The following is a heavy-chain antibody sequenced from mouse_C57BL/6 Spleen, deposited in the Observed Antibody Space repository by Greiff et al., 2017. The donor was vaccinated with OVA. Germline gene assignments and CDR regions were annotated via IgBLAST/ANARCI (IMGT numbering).Heavy chain of an antibody. CDR1: GFTFSSYA. D-gene: IGHD2-3*01. V-gene: IGHV5-4*01. CDR3: ARESYEAMDY. J-gene: IGHJ4*01. Sequence: EVMLVESGGGLVKPGGSLKLSCAASGFTFSSYAMSWVRQTPEKRLEWVATISDGGSYTYYPDNVKGRFTISRDNAKNNLYLQMSHLKSEDTAMYYCARESYEAMDYWGQGTSVTVSS. CDR2: ISDGGSYT.